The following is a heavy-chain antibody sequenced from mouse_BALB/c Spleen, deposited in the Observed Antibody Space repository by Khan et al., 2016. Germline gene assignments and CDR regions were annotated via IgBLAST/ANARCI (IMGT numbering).Heavy chain of an antibody. CDR1: GYSFTGYY. D-gene: IGHD1-1*01. J-gene: IGHJ3*01. Sequence: LVKTGASVKISCKASGYSFTGYYMHWVKQSHGKSLEWIGYITSYTGATSYNQKFKGKATFTVATSSSTAYMQFNSLTPEDSAGYDCASPYGRRYVGFAYWGQGTLVTVSA. V-gene: IGHV1S34*01. CDR3: ASPYGRRYVGFAY. CDR2: ITSYTGAT.